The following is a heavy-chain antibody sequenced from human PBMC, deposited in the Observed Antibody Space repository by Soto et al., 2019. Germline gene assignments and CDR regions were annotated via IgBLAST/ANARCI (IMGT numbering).Heavy chain of an antibody. CDR2: INPSGGST. CDR1: GGTFGSYA. CDR3: ARAGIPVVVPAAMAYSSSCDY. V-gene: IGHV1-46*03. Sequence: GASVKVCCKASGGTFGSYAMRWVRQAHRQGLEWMGIINPSGGSTSYAQKFQGRVTMTRDTSTSTVYMELSSLRSEDTAVYYCARAGIPVVVPAAMAYSSSCDYWGQGTLVTVSS. D-gene: IGHD2-2*01. J-gene: IGHJ4*02.